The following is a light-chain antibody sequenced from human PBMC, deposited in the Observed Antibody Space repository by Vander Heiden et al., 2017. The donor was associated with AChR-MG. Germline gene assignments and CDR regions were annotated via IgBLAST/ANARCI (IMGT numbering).Light chain of an antibody. J-gene: IGLJ2*01. CDR3: QSYDSRVSGGV. CDR1: GSNFGAEYD. V-gene: IGLV1-40*01. CDR2: GNT. Sequence: QSVLTQPPAVSGAPGQTVTISCTGSGSNFGAEYDIHWYQHHPGTAPKGLLYGNTNRPSGIPDRFSGSKSGTSASLEITGLQAEDEADDYCQSYDSRVSGGVFGGGTKLTVL.